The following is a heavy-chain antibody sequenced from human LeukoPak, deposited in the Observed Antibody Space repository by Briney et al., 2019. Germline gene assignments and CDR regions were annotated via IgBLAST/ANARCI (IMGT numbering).Heavy chain of an antibody. Sequence: GGSLRLSCAASGFTFSSYGMHWVRQAPGKGLEWVAFIRYDGSNKYYPDSVKGRFTISRDNSKNTLYLQMNSLRAEDTAVYYCARVLSSSWDYWGQGTLVTVSS. CDR3: ARVLSSSWDY. D-gene: IGHD6-13*01. V-gene: IGHV3-30*02. J-gene: IGHJ4*02. CDR2: IRYDGSNK. CDR1: GFTFSSYG.